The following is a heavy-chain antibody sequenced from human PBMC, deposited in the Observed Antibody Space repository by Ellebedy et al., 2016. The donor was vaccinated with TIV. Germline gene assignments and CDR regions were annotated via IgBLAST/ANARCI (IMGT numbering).Heavy chain of an antibody. CDR3: IKDAYGPEDF. J-gene: IGHJ4*02. CDR1: GFTFRNYW. CDR2: INEDGSRT. V-gene: IGHV3-74*01. D-gene: IGHD2-8*01. Sequence: GESLKISCAGSGFTFRNYWMHWVRQAPGKGLVWVARINEDGSRTNHADSVEGRFTISRDNARNTLYLQMNSLRVEDTGVYYCIKDAYGPEDFWGQGILVTVSS.